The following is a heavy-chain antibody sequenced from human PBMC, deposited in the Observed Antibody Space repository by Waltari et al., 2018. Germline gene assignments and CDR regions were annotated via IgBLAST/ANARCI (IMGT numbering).Heavy chain of an antibody. CDR3: ARVIAGGRIAAAARYYCYCMDV. Sequence: QVKLQESGPGLVRPSETLSLTCTGSGGSIRSHYWSWLRQHPGKGLEWIGYIKSSGGTNYSPSLKSRVTISVDTSKNQFSLKLSSVTAADTAVDYCARVIAGGRIAAAARYYCYCMDVWGKGATVTVSS. V-gene: IGHV4-59*11. CDR2: IKSSGGT. J-gene: IGHJ6*03. D-gene: IGHD6-13*01. CDR1: GGSIRSHY.